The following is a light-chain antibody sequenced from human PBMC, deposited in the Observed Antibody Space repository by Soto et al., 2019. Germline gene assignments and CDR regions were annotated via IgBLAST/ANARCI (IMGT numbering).Light chain of an antibody. CDR1: SSDVGGYNY. Sequence: QSVLTQPASVSGSPGQSITISCSGASSDVGGYNYVSWYQQHPGNAPKLMIYEVSNRPSGVSNRFSGSKSGNTASLTISGLQAEDEADYYCISYTSSSTLYVFGTGTTVTVL. CDR2: EVS. CDR3: ISYTSSSTLYV. V-gene: IGLV2-14*01. J-gene: IGLJ1*01.